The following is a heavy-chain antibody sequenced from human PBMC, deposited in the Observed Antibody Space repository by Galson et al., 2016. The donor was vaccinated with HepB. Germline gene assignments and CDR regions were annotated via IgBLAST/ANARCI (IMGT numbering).Heavy chain of an antibody. CDR3: ARHGPVTTHFF. Sequence: SETLSLTCTVSDDSISSSSYYWGWIRQPPGKGLEWIGSFYYTGHTFYNPSLKSRLTLSCDTSKKQFSLKLRSVTAADTAVYYCARHGPVTTHFFWGQGTLVTVSS. J-gene: IGHJ4*02. V-gene: IGHV4-39*01. CDR2: FYYTGHT. CDR1: DDSISSSSYY. D-gene: IGHD4-17*01.